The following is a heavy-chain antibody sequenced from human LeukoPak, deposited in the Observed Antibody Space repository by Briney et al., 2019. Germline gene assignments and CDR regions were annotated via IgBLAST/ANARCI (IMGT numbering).Heavy chain of an antibody. CDR1: GGSLSSYY. J-gene: IGHJ4*02. CDR2: IYTSGST. CDR3: ARVGRYQLLEEYFDY. Sequence: SETLSLTCTVSGGSLSSYYWSWVRQPAGKGLEWIGRIYTSGSTNYNPSLTSRVTMSVDTSKNQFSLKLSSVTAADTAVYYCARVGRYQLLEEYFDYWGQGTLVTVSS. V-gene: IGHV4-4*07. D-gene: IGHD2-2*01.